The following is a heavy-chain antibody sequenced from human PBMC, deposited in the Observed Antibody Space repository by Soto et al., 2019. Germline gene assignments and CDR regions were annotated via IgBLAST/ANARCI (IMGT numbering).Heavy chain of an antibody. J-gene: IGHJ4*02. D-gene: IGHD2-21*01. V-gene: IGHV1-2*02. Sequence: ASVNVSCKTSVYTFSAYYVHWARRAPGRGFQWLGWINPSNEITTFSEFFQGRITMTRDTSTNTVHMELNMLTSDDTAVYYCMRGGGGYSPIDYWGQGTQVTVSS. CDR2: INPSNEIT. CDR3: MRGGGGYSPIDY. CDR1: VYTFSAYY.